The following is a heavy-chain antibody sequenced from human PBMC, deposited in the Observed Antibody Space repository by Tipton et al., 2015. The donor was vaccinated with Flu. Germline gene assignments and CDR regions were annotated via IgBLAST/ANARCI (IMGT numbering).Heavy chain of an antibody. Sequence: SLRLSCVVSGFTFGSYGMHWVRQAPGKGLEWVANIRQDGNEKYYVDSVKGRFTISRDNAKNSLYLEMNYLRAEDTAVYYCARRYFDLWGRGTLVTVSS. CDR2: IRQDGNEK. CDR3: ARRYFDL. CDR1: GFTFGSYG. V-gene: IGHV3-7*01. J-gene: IGHJ2*01.